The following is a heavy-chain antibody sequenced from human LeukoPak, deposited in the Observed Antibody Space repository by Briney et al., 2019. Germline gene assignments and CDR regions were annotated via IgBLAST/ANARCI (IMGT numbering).Heavy chain of an antibody. D-gene: IGHD3-10*01. J-gene: IGHJ6*03. CDR3: ARLIMVRGASDYCYYYMDV. V-gene: IGHV5-51*01. CDR2: IYPGDSDT. CDR1: GYSFTSYW. Sequence: GESLKISCKGSGYSFTSYWIGWVRQMPGKGLEWMGIIYPGDSDTRYSPSFQGQVTISADKSISTAYLQWSSLKASDTAMYYCARLIMVRGASDYCYYYMDVWGKGTTVTVSS.